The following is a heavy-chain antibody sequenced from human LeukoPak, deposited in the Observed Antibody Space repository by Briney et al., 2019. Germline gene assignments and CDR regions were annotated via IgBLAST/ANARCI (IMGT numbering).Heavy chain of an antibody. CDR2: INHSGST. V-gene: IGHV4-34*01. CDR1: GASMSSGGYY. D-gene: IGHD6-13*01. J-gene: IGHJ4*02. CDR3: ARLRPSSSWYSGSGFADYFDY. Sequence: SETLSLTCAVSGASMSSGGYYWSWIRQPPGKGLEWIGEINHSGSTNYNPSLKSRVTISVDTSKNQFSLKLSSVTAADTAVYYCARLRPSSSWYSGSGFADYFDYWGQGTLVTVSS.